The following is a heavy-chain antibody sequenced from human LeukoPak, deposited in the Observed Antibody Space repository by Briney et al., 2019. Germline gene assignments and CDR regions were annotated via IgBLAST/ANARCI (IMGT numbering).Heavy chain of an antibody. CDR1: GFSFDDYG. CDR2: ITWNGGRT. D-gene: IGHD3-3*01. J-gene: IGHJ4*02. V-gene: IGHV3-20*04. CDR3: ARGTARFLEWFGSMGFDY. Sequence: GGSLRLSCAASGFSFDDYGMSWVRQGPGKGLEWVSGITWNGGRTGYADSVKGRPTISRDNAKNSLYLQMNSLRAEDTALYYCARGTARFLEWFGSMGFDYWGQGALVTVSS.